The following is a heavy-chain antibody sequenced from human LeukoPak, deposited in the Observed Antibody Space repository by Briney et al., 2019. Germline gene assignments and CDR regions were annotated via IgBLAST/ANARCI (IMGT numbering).Heavy chain of an antibody. Sequence: SVKVSCKASGYTFTGYYMHWVRQAPGQGLEWMGGIIPIFGTANYAQKFQGRVTITADKSTSTAYMELSSLRSEDTAVYYCARALGTNYYGSGRPPLYYYYMDVWGKGTTVTVSS. V-gene: IGHV1-69*06. J-gene: IGHJ6*03. CDR3: ARALGTNYYGSGRPPLYYYYMDV. CDR1: GYTFTGYY. D-gene: IGHD3-10*01. CDR2: IIPIFGTA.